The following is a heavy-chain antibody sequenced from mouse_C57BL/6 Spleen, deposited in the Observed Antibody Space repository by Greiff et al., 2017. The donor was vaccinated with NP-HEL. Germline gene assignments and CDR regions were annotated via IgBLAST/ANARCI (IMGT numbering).Heavy chain of an antibody. J-gene: IGHJ2*01. CDR1: GFAFSSSW. CDR3: AREGDYGSPYFDY. D-gene: IGHD1-1*01. V-gene: IGHV1-82*01. CDR2: IYPGDGDT. Sequence: QVQLQQSGPELVKPGASVKISCKASGFAFSSSWMNWVKQRPGKGLEWIGRIYPGDGDTNYNGKFKGKATLTADKSSSTAYMQLSSLSSEDSAVYFCAREGDYGSPYFDYWGQGTTLTVSS.